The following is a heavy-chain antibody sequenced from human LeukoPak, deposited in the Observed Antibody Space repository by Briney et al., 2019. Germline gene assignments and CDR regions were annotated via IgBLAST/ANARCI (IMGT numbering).Heavy chain of an antibody. V-gene: IGHV3-23*01. CDR3: TRVPSDYYDSSGFFDY. D-gene: IGHD3-22*01. Sequence: PGGSLRLSCAASGFTFSSYAMSWVRQAPGKGLKWVSAISGSGGSTYYADSVKGRFTISRDNSKNTLYLQMNSLRAEDTAVYYCTRVPSDYYDSSGFFDYWGQGTLVTVSS. CDR2: ISGSGGST. CDR1: GFTFSSYA. J-gene: IGHJ4*02.